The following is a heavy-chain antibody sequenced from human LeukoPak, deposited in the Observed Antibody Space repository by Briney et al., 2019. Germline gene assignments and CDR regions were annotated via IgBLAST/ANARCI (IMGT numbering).Heavy chain of an antibody. CDR2: ISGYNGNT. CDR1: GYTFTRYG. D-gene: IGHD5-12*01. Sequence: ASVKVSCKASGYTFTRYGISWVRQAPGQGLEWMGWISGYNGNTNYAQKFLGRVSMTADTATSTAYMELRSLTPDDTAMYYCARSGRGTYYYFDLWGQGTLVTVSS. CDR3: ARSGRGTYYYFDL. V-gene: IGHV1-18*01. J-gene: IGHJ4*02.